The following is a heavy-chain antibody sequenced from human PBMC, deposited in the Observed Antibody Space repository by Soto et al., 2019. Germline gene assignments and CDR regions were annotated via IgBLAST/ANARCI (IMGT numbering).Heavy chain of an antibody. CDR2: INHSGST. J-gene: IGHJ5*02. CDR3: ARRPITMVRGSYTCWFDP. CDR1: GGSFSGYY. V-gene: IGHV4-34*01. D-gene: IGHD3-10*01. Sequence: TSETLSLTCAVYGGSFSGYYWSWIRQPPGKGLEWIGEINHSGSTNYNPSLKSRVTISVDTSKNQFSLKLSSVTAADTAVYYCARRPITMVRGSYTCWFDPWGQGTLVTVSS.